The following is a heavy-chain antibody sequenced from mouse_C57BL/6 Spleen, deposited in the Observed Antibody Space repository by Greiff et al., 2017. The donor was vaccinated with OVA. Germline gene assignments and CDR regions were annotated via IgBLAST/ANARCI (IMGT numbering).Heavy chain of an antibody. D-gene: IGHD6-5*01. Sequence: EVQLVESGPGLVKPSQSLSLTCSVTGYSITSGYYWNWIRQFPGNKLEWMGYISYDGSNNYNPSLKNRISITRDTSKNQFFLKLNSVTTEDTATYYCAREPYLGYWGQGTTLTVSS. J-gene: IGHJ2*01. CDR3: AREPYLGY. CDR2: ISYDGSN. CDR1: GYSITSGYY. V-gene: IGHV3-6*01.